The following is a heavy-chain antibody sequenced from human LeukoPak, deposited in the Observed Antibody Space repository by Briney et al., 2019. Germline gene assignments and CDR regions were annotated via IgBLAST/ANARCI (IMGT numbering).Heavy chain of an antibody. V-gene: IGHV4-61*01. CDR3: AREPSMGTLDY. J-gene: IGHJ4*02. CDR2: MYYRGST. D-gene: IGHD7-27*01. CDR1: SGSVSSGSYY. Sequence: SETLFLTCTVSSGSVSSGSYYWSWIRQPPGKGLEWIGYMYYRGSTNYNPSPKSRVTISVDRPKNQFSLRLGSVTAADTAVYYCAREPSMGTLDYWGQGILVTVSS.